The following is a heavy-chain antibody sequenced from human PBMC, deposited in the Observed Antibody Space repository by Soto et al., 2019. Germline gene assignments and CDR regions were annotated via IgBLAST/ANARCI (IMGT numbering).Heavy chain of an antibody. CDR1: GFTFSDHY. CDR2: TRNKANSYTT. D-gene: IGHD4-17*01. J-gene: IGHJ4*02. CDR3: AREIMTTVTYFDH. V-gene: IGHV3-72*01. Sequence: EVQLVESGGGLVQPGGSLRLSCAASGFTFSDHYMDWVRQVPGKGLEWVGRTRNKANSYTTEYAASVKGRFTISRDDSENSLYLQMNSLKIEDTAVYYCAREIMTTVTYFDHWGRGTLVTVSS.